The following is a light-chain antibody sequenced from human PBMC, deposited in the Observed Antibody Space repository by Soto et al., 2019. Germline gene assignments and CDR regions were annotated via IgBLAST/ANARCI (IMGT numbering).Light chain of an antibody. V-gene: IGKV3-15*01. CDR2: GAS. CDR3: QQYNNGPPLT. J-gene: IGKJ4*01. CDR1: QSVSSN. Sequence: ERVFAQTRVPISLYPGARATLSCSASQSVSSNLAWYQQKPGQAPRLLIYGASTRATGIPARFSGSGSGTEFTLTISSLQSEDFAVYYCQQYNNGPPLTVGGGTKVDIK.